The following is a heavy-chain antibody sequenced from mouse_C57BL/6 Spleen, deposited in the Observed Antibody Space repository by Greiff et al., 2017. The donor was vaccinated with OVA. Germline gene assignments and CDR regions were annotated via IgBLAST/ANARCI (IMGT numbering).Heavy chain of an antibody. Sequence: VQLQQSGAELMKPGASVKLSCKATGYTFTGYWIEWVKQRPGHGLEWIGEILPGSGSTNYNEKFKGKATFTADTSSNTAYMQLSSLTTEDSAIYYCARGGCYYGSSWDWYFDVWGTGTTVTVSS. CDR1: GYTFTGYW. V-gene: IGHV1-9*01. CDR2: ILPGSGST. J-gene: IGHJ1*03. D-gene: IGHD1-1*01. CDR3: ARGGCYYGSSWDWYFDV.